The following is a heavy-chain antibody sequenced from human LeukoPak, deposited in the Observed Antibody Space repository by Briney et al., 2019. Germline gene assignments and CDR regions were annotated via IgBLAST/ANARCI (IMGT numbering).Heavy chain of an antibody. CDR1: GYTFTSYA. J-gene: IGHJ5*02. Sequence: ASVKVSCKASGYTFTSYAMNWVRQAPGQGLEWMGWINTNTGNPTYAQGFTGRFVFSLDTSVSTAYLQMNSLRAEDTAVYYCAKDSPSPGLRNWFDPWGQGTLVTVSS. CDR3: AKDSPSPGLRNWFDP. V-gene: IGHV7-4-1*02. D-gene: IGHD4-17*01. CDR2: INTNTGNP.